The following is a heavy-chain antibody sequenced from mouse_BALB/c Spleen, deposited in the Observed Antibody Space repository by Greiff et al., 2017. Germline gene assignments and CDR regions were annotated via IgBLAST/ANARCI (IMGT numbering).Heavy chain of an antibody. Sequence: EVMLVESGPSLVKPSQTLSLTCSVTGDSITSGYWNWIRKFPGNKLEYMGYISYSGSTYYNPSLKSRISITRDTSKNQYYLQLNSVTTEDTATYYCASSLYGSLYAMDYWGQGTSVTVSS. J-gene: IGHJ4*01. V-gene: IGHV3-8*02. CDR1: GDSITSGY. CDR2: ISYSGST. D-gene: IGHD1-1*02. CDR3: ASSLYGSLYAMDY.